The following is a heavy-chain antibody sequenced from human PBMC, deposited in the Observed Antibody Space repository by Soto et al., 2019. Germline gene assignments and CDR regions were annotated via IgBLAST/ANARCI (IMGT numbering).Heavy chain of an antibody. D-gene: IGHD1-26*01. CDR3: ARIYSGTYGCFDP. Sequence: EVQLVESGGGLVQPGGSLRLSCAASGFTISGHWMHWVRQVPGKGLVWVSRINSEGSSTSYADSVKGRFIISRDNAKNTLFLQMNSLRAEDTAVYYCARIYSGTYGCFDPWGQGTLVTVSS. J-gene: IGHJ5*02. V-gene: IGHV3-74*01. CDR2: INSEGSST. CDR1: GFTISGHW.